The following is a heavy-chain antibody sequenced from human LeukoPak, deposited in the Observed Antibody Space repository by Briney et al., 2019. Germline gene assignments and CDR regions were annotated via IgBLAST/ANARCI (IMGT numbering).Heavy chain of an antibody. D-gene: IGHD2-21*02. CDR1: GYNFAKYW. Sequence: GESLKISCQGSGYNFAKYWIAWVRQMPGKGLEWMGIIYPDDSDTKSSPSFQGQVTISADKSISTAYLQWSSLKASDTAMYYCARLPYCGGDCYPNWFDPWGEATLVTVSS. CDR3: ARLPYCGGDCYPNWFDP. J-gene: IGHJ5*02. V-gene: IGHV5-51*01. CDR2: IYPDDSDT.